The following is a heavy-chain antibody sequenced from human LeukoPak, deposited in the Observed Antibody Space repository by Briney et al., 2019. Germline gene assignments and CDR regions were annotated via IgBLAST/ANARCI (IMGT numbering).Heavy chain of an antibody. CDR2: IYYSGST. CDR1: GGSISSGDYY. V-gene: IGHV4-30-4*08. Sequence: SETLSLTCTVSGGSISSGDYYWRWLRQPPGKGLEWIGYIYYSGSTYYNPSLKSRVTISVDTSKNQLSLKLSSVTAAGTAVYYCATVPIAMFAVAGVGYWGQGPLVTVSS. J-gene: IGHJ4*02. D-gene: IGHD3-3*01. CDR3: ATVPIAMFAVAGVGY.